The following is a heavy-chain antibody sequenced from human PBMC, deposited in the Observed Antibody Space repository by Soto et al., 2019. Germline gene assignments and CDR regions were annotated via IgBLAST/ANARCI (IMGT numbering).Heavy chain of an antibody. CDR1: GYTFTSYG. J-gene: IGHJ6*02. CDR2: ISAYNGNT. V-gene: IGHV1-18*01. D-gene: IGHD3-16*02. CDR3: AKDLDDYVWGSYRPYGMDV. Sequence: ASVKVSCKASGYTFTSYGISWVRQAPGQGLEWMGWISAYNGNTNYAQKLQGRVTMTTDTSTSTAYMELRSLRSDDTAVYYCAKDLDDYVWGSYRPYGMDVWGQGTTVTVSS.